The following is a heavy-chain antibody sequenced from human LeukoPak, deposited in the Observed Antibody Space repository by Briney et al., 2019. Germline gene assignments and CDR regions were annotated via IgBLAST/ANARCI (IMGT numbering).Heavy chain of an antibody. D-gene: IGHD3-10*01. CDR1: GFTFNTFG. Sequence: GGSLRLSCAASGFTFNTFGMHWVRQTPGKGLEWVAFIRHDGSDQYYADSVKGRFTLSRDNSQSTLYLQMNSLTTGDTAIYYCAKQIDGSGTFLYPKYFDYWGQGTLVTVSS. CDR3: AKQIDGSGTFLYPKYFDY. J-gene: IGHJ4*02. CDR2: IRHDGSDQ. V-gene: IGHV3-30*02.